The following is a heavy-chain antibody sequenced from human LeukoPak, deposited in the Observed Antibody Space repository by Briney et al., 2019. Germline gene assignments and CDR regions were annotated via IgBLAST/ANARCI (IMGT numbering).Heavy chain of an antibody. CDR2: ISWDGGST. D-gene: IGHD1-26*01. J-gene: IGHJ4*02. Sequence: GGSLRLSCAASGFTFDDYAMHWVRQAPGKGLGWVSLISWDGGSTYYADSVKGRFTISRDNSKNSLYLQMNSLRAEDTALYYCAKDRQIQWELQGAFDYWGQGTLVTVSS. CDR3: AKDRQIQWELQGAFDY. CDR1: GFTFDDYA. V-gene: IGHV3-43D*03.